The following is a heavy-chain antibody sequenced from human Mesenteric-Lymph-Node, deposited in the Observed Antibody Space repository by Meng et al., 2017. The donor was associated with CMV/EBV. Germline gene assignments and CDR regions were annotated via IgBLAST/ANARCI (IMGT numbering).Heavy chain of an antibody. CDR3: ARGRFTSDY. V-gene: IGHV3-48*04. J-gene: IGHJ4*02. CDR2: ISSSGTTI. CDR1: GFTFSSYS. Sequence: GGSLRLSCAASGFTFSSYSMNWVRQAPGKGLEWVSYISSSGTTIYYADFVKGRFTISRDNAKISLYLQMNSLRVEDTAVYYCARGRFTSDYWGQGTLVTVSS. D-gene: IGHD4-17*01.